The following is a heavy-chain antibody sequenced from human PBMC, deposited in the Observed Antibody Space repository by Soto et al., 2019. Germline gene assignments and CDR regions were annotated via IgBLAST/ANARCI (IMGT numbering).Heavy chain of an antibody. D-gene: IGHD3-3*02. J-gene: IGHJ4*02. CDR2: ISGSGDNT. CDR1: GCTFSSYA. CDR3: AKHSLHFWSFFDS. V-gene: IGHV3-23*01. Sequence: PGGSLRLSCASSGCTFSSYAMILVRQAPGKGLEWVSAISGSGDNTYYADSVKGRFTISSDNSKNTLYLQMNSLRAEDTAVYYCAKHSLHFWSFFDSWGQGTLVTVSS.